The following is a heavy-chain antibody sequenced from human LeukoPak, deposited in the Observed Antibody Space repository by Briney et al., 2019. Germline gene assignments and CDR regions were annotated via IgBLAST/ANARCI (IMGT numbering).Heavy chain of an antibody. D-gene: IGHD4-23*01. Sequence: SVKVSCKASGGTFTSYAISWVRQAPGQGLEWMGGIIPIFGTANYAQKFQGRVTITTDESTSTAYMELSSLRSEDTAVYYCARTPDYGGNSGFDYWGQGTLVTVSS. CDR2: IIPIFGTA. J-gene: IGHJ4*02. V-gene: IGHV1-69*05. CDR1: GGTFTSYA. CDR3: ARTPDYGGNSGFDY.